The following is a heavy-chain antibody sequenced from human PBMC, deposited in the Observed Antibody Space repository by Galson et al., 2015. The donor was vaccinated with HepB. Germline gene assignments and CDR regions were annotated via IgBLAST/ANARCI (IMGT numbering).Heavy chain of an antibody. D-gene: IGHD2-2*02. Sequence: SVKVSCKASGGTFTSSAISWVRQAPGQGLEWMGGIIPFFGTTHYAQKFQGRVTITADESTSTAYMELSSLRPEDTAVYYCAREYCSSSSCYTEDYFYYGLDVWGQGSTVTVPS. J-gene: IGHJ6*02. CDR3: AREYCSSSSCYTEDYFYYGLDV. CDR2: IIPFFGTT. CDR1: GGTFTSSA. V-gene: IGHV1-69*13.